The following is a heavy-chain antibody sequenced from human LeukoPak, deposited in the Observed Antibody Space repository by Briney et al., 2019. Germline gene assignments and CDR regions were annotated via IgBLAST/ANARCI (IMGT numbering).Heavy chain of an antibody. CDR2: FDPEDGET. J-gene: IGHJ4*02. V-gene: IGHV1-24*01. CDR3: ATGVVGTTVKGYYFDY. CDR1: GYTLTELS. D-gene: IGHD4-17*01. Sequence: ASVKVSCKVSGYTLTELSMHWVRQAPGKGLGWMGGFDPEDGETIYAQKFQGRVTMTEDTSTDTAYMELSSLRSEDTAVYYCATGVVGTTVKGYYFDYWGQGTLVTVSS.